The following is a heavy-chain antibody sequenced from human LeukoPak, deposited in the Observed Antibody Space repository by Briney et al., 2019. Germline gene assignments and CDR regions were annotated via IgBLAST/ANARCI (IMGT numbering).Heavy chain of an antibody. J-gene: IGHJ4*02. CDR1: GDSFSSYY. CDR3: ARGLGYCSGGSCLAFDY. CDR2: IYTSGST. Sequence: PSETLSLTCTVSGDSFSSYYWSWIRQPAGKGLEWIGRIYTSGSTNDNPALKSRVTMSVDTSKDQFSLKLSSVTDADTAVYYCARGLGYCSGGSCLAFDYWGQGTLVTVSS. V-gene: IGHV4-4*07. D-gene: IGHD2-15*01.